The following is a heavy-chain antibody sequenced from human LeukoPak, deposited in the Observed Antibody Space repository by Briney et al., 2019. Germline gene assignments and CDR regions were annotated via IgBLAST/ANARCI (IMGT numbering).Heavy chain of an antibody. CDR3: ASPLINYYDSTNDAFDI. CDR1: VGSISSSSYY. Sequence: NPSETLSLTGTVSVGSISSSSYYCGWVPQPPGKGLEWIGSIYYSESTYYNPSLNTRVRISVDTSKNQFSLQLSSVTAADTAVYYCASPLINYYDSTNDAFDIWGQGTMVTVSS. J-gene: IGHJ3*02. D-gene: IGHD3-22*01. CDR2: IYYSEST. V-gene: IGHV4-39*01.